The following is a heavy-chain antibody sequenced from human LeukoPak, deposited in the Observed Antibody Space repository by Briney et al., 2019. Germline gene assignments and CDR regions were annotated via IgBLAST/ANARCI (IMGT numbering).Heavy chain of an antibody. CDR3: ARGGWSGDSDD. V-gene: IGHV3-53*01. D-gene: IGHD6-19*01. Sequence: GGSLRLSCAGPGFNVRSTYMTWVRQAPGKGLEWVAFFYGGGSTHYADSVKGRFVISRDNSENKLYLQMHNLRVEDTAVYYCARGGWSGDSDDWGQGTMVTVSS. J-gene: IGHJ4*02. CDR1: GFNVRSTY. CDR2: FYGGGST.